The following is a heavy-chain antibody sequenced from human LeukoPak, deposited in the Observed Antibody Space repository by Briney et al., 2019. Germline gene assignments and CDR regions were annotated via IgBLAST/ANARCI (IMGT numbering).Heavy chain of an antibody. J-gene: IGHJ4*02. CDR3: ARVGPSGWYDY. CDR2: IFIGGSS. D-gene: IGHD6-19*01. V-gene: IGHV3-66*01. CDR1: GFTFSSYS. Sequence: PGGSLRLSCAASGFTFSSYSMNWVRQAPGKGLEWVSIIFIGGSSYYADSVKDRFTMSRDNSKNTLYLQMNSLRAEDTTVYYCARVGPSGWYDYWGQGTLVTVSS.